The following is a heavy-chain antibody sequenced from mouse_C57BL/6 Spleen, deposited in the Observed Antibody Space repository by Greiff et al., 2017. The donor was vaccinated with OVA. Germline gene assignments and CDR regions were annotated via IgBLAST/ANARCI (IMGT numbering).Heavy chain of an antibody. CDR1: GYSITSGYY. J-gene: IGHJ1*03. CDR3: ARSNYYGSSWYFDV. V-gene: IGHV3-6*01. Sequence: EVKVEESGPGLVKPSQSLSLTCSVTGYSITSGYYWNWIRQFPGNKLEWMGYISYDGSNNYNPSLKNRISITRDTSKNQFFLKLNSVTTEDTATYYCARSNYYGSSWYFDVWGTGTTVTVSS. D-gene: IGHD1-1*01. CDR2: ISYDGSN.